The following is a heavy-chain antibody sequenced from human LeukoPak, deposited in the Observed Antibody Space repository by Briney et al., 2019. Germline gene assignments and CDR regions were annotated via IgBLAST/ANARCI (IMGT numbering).Heavy chain of an antibody. Sequence: PSETLPLTCTVSGGSISSGGYYWSWIRQHPGKGLEWIGYIYYSGSTYYNPSLKSRVTISVDTSKNQFSLKLSSVTAADTAVYYCARGITGTTLVDYWGQGTLVTVSS. V-gene: IGHV4-31*03. CDR2: IYYSGST. CDR1: GGSISSGGYY. J-gene: IGHJ4*02. D-gene: IGHD1-7*01. CDR3: ARGITGTTLVDY.